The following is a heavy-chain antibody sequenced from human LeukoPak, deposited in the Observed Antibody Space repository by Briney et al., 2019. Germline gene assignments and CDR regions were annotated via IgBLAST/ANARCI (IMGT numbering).Heavy chain of an antibody. V-gene: IGHV1-69*05. CDR1: GGTFSSYA. CDR3: ASRGPAAGTRWYFDL. J-gene: IGHJ2*01. CDR2: IIPIFGTA. Sequence: SGKVSCKASGGTFSSYAISWVRQAPGQGLEWMGGIIPIFGTANYAQKFQGRVTITTDESTSTAYTELSSLRSEDTAVYYCASRGPAAGTRWYFDLWGRGTLVTVSS. D-gene: IGHD6-13*01.